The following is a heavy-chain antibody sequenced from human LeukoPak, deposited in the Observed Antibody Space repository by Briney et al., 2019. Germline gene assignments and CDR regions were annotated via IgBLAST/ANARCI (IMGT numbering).Heavy chain of an antibody. Sequence: GGSLKNSCKGSGYSFTSYWIGWGGQMPGKSLGWVGVIYPGDSDTRYSPSFQGQVTISADKSIGTAYLQWSSLKASDTAMYYCAREYYDFWSGYSPSFFDYWGQGTLVTVSS. CDR2: IYPGDSDT. D-gene: IGHD3-3*01. J-gene: IGHJ4*02. V-gene: IGHV5-51*01. CDR1: GYSFTSYW. CDR3: AREYYDFWSGYSPSFFDY.